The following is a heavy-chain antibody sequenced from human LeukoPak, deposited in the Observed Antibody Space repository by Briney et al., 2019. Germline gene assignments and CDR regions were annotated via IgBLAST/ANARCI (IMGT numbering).Heavy chain of an antibody. D-gene: IGHD6-13*01. CDR2: IRKATEGGAT. CDR3: VRVVTTGSGWYHFDN. J-gene: IGHJ4*02. Sequence: GGPLRLSCAASGFTFSNVWMGWFRQAPGKGLEWVGRIRKATEGGATDYAAPVQGRFTISRDDSQNSLYLQLNSLKTEDTAVYYCVRVVTTGSGWYHFDNWGQGTLVTVSS. CDR1: GFTFSNVW. V-gene: IGHV3-15*01.